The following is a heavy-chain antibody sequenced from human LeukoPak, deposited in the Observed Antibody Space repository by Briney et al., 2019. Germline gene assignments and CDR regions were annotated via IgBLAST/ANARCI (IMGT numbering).Heavy chain of an antibody. V-gene: IGHV3-43D*03. D-gene: IGHD3-3*01. CDR2: ISWDGGST. Sequence: SGGSLRLSCAASGFTFDDYAMHWVRQAPGKGLEWVSLISWDGGSTYYADSVKGRFTISRDNSKNSLYLQMNSLRAEDTALYYCAKDTGVFGVVVRGFDYWGQGTLVTVSS. CDR1: GFTFDDYA. J-gene: IGHJ4*02. CDR3: AKDTGVFGVVVRGFDY.